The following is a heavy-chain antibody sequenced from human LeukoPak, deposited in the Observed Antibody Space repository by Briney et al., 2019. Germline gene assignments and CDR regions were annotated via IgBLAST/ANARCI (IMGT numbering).Heavy chain of an antibody. CDR1: GFTFSSYA. CDR2: ISGSGGST. D-gene: IGHD3-22*01. J-gene: IGHJ6*02. V-gene: IGHV3-23*01. CDR3: AGPPPHYYDSSGYYYEYYYYGMDV. Sequence: GGSLRLSCAASGFTFSSYAMSWVRQVPGKGLEWVSAISGSGGSTYYADSVKGRFTISRDNSKNTLYLQMNSLRAEDTAVYYCAGPPPHYYDSSGYYYEYYYYGMDVWGQGTTVTVSS.